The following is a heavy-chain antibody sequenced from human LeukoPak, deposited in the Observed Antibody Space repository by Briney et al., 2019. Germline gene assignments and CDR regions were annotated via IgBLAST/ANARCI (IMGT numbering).Heavy chain of an antibody. D-gene: IGHD3-3*01. CDR3: VRDQNKWEPLLEY. Sequence: PGGSLRLSCAASGFTFSNAWMSWVRQAPGKGLEWVSSISSSSSYISYADSVKGRFTISRDNAKNSLYLQMNSLRAEDTAIYYCVRDQNKWEPLLEYWGQGTLVTVSS. CDR2: ISSSSSYI. J-gene: IGHJ4*02. CDR1: GFTFSNAW. V-gene: IGHV3-21*01.